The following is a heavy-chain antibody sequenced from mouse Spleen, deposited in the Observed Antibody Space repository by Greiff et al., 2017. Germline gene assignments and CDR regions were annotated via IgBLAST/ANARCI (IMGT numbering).Heavy chain of an antibody. CDR3: TTPAYYGNYWFAY. D-gene: IGHD2-10*01. CDR2: IDPETGGT. V-gene: IGHV1-15*01. J-gene: IGHJ3*01. Sequence: VQLQQSGAELVRPGASVTLSCKASGYTFTDYEMHWVKQTPVHGLEWIGAIDPETGGTAYNQKFKGKAILTADKSSSTAYMELRSLTSEDSAVYYCTTPAYYGNYWFAYWGQGTLVTVSA. CDR1: GYTFTDYE.